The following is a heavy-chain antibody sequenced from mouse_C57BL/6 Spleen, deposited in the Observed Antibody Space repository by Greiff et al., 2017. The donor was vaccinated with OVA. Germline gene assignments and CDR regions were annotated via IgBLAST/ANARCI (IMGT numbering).Heavy chain of an antibody. V-gene: IGHV5-6*02. CDR3: ARHAGGPYFDY. J-gene: IGHJ2*01. CDR2: ISSGGSYT. Sequence: EVMLVESGGDLVKPGGSLKLSCAASGFTFSSYGMSWVRQTPDKRLEWVATISSGGSYTYYPDSVKGRFTISRDNAKNTLYLQMSSLKSEDTAMYYCARHAGGPYFDYWGQGTTLTVSS. CDR1: GFTFSSYG.